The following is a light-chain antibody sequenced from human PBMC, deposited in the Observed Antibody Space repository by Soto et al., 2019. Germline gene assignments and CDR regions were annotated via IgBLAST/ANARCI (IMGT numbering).Light chain of an antibody. J-gene: IGKJ2*01. Sequence: EIVLTQSPATLSLSPGERVTLSCRASQSVSSYLAWYQQKPGQAPRLLIYDASNRATGIPARFSGSGSGTDFTVTISSLDPEDFAVYYCQQRSNWPYTFGRGTKLEIK. CDR2: DAS. CDR1: QSVSSY. CDR3: QQRSNWPYT. V-gene: IGKV3-11*01.